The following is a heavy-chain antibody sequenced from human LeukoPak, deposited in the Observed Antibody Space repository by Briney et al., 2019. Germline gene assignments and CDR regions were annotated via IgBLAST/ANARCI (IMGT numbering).Heavy chain of an antibody. CDR2: IASDGSST. J-gene: IGHJ4*02. V-gene: IGHV3-74*01. CDR1: GFTFSSYW. Sequence: GGSLRLSCAASGFTFSSYWMNWVRQAPGKGLVWVSRIASDGSSTTYADSVKGRFSISRDNAKNTLYPQMNSLRVEDTAVYYCARGRPHGNDYWGQGTLVAVSS. D-gene: IGHD4-23*01. CDR3: ARGRPHGNDY.